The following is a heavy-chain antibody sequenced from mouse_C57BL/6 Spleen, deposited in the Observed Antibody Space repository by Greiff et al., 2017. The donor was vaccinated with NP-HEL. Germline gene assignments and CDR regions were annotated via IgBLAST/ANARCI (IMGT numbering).Heavy chain of an antibody. Sequence: EVKLVESGGDLVKPGGSLKLSCAASGFTFSSYGMSWVRQTPDKRLEWVATISSGGSYTYYPDSVKGRFTISRDNAKNTLYLQMSSLKSEDTAMYYCARQRGGDYDGDWYFDVWGTGTTVTVSS. J-gene: IGHJ1*03. CDR3: ARQRGGDYDGDWYFDV. V-gene: IGHV5-6*01. CDR1: GFTFSSYG. D-gene: IGHD2-4*01. CDR2: ISSGGSYT.